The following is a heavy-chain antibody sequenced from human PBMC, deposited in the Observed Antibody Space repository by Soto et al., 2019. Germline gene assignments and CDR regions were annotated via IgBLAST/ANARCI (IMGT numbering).Heavy chain of an antibody. J-gene: IGHJ3*02. V-gene: IGHV4-59*08. D-gene: IGHD2-15*01. CDR1: GGSISSYY. Sequence: SETLSLTCTVSGGSISSYYWSRIRQPPGKGLERIGYIYYSGSTNYNPSLKSRVTISVDTSKNQFSLKLSSVTAADTAVFYCARPYCSGGSCYFAGVFDIWGQGKMVTVSS. CDR2: IYYSGST. CDR3: ARPYCSGGSCYFAGVFDI.